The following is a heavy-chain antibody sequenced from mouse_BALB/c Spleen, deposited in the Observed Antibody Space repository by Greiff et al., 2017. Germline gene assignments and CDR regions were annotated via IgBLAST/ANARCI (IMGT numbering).Heavy chain of an antibody. V-gene: IGHV2-6-7*01. J-gene: IGHJ4*01. CDR1: GFSLTGYG. D-gene: IGHD1-1*01. CDR2: IWGDGST. Sequence: VKLMESGPGLVAPSQSLSITCTVSGFSLTGYGVHWVRQPPGKGLEWLGMIWGDGSTDYNSALKSRLSISKDNSKSQVFLKMNSLQTDDTARYYCARDGHYYGSSNCDAMGYWGQGTSVHVSS. CDR3: ARDGHYYGSSNCDAMGY.